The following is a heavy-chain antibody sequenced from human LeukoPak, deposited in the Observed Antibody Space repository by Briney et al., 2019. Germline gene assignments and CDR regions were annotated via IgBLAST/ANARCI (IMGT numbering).Heavy chain of an antibody. CDR2: ISGSGGST. V-gene: IGHV3-23*01. J-gene: IGHJ4*02. CDR1: GFTFSSYA. Sequence: GGSLRLSCAASGFTFSSYAMSWVRQAPGKGLEWVSAISGSGGSTYYADSVKGRFTISRDNSKNTLYLQMNSLRAEDTAVYYCAKDRPGYCSSTSCYTADYWGQGTLVTVSS. CDR3: AKDRPGYCSSTSCYTADY. D-gene: IGHD2-2*02.